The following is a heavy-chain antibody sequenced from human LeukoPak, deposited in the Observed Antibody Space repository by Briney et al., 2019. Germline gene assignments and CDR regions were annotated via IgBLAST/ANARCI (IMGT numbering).Heavy chain of an antibody. Sequence: SGTLSLTCAVSGVSISTGYWWSWVRQPPGERLEWIGEIHHSGSAAYNPSLKSRVIISVDKSKNQFSLNLNSVTAADTAVYYCARVFGAAAGRYYGMDVWGQGTTVTVSS. CDR3: ARVFGAAAGRYYGMDV. CDR1: GVSISTGYW. J-gene: IGHJ6*02. V-gene: IGHV4-4*02. D-gene: IGHD6-13*01. CDR2: IHHSGSA.